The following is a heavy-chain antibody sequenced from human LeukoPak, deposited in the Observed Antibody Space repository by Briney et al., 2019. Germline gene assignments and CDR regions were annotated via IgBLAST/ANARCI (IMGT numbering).Heavy chain of an antibody. CDR3: ARVGGSLDF. Sequence: GGSVRLSCAASGFTFDDYDLHWVRQAPGQGLQWVSLINGEGGTTYCADSVKGRFTISRQNSKNSLSLQMNSLRTDDTALYYCARVGGSLDFWGQGTLVTVS. D-gene: IGHD1-26*01. J-gene: IGHJ4*02. CDR2: INGEGGTT. V-gene: IGHV3-43*02. CDR1: GFTFDDYD.